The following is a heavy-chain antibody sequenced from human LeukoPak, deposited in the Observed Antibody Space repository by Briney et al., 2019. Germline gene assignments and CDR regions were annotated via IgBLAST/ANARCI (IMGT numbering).Heavy chain of an antibody. V-gene: IGHV3-7*01. Sequence: PGGSLRLSCAASGFIFSSYNMNWVRQAPGQGLEWVANIKQDGSEKYYVGSVKGRFTISRDNAKNSLYLQMNSLRAEDTAVYYCARDTGPYNYCYMNPWGKGHTVPVSS. CDR2: IKQDGSEK. D-gene: IGHD2-8*02. CDR3: ARDTGPYNYCYMNP. CDR1: GFIFSSYN. J-gene: IGHJ6*03.